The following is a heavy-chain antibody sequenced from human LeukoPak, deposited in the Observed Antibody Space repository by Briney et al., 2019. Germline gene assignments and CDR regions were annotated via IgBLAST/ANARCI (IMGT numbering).Heavy chain of an antibody. Sequence: PSETLSLTCTVSGGSISSYYWSWIRQPPGKGLEWIGYIYYSGSTNYNPSLKSRVTISVDTSKNQFSLKLSSVTAADTAVYYCARLYLPATRFDYWGQGTLVTVSS. CDR3: ARLYLPATRFDY. V-gene: IGHV4-59*01. CDR1: GGSISSYY. J-gene: IGHJ4*02. CDR2: IYYSGST. D-gene: IGHD5-24*01.